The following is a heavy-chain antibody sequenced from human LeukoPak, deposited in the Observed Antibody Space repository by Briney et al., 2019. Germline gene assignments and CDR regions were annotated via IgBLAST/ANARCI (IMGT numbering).Heavy chain of an antibody. CDR3: AKPRPNWYFDL. Sequence: GGSLRLSCAASEFTFSIYSMSSVRQAPGKGLEWVANIRKDGSEDYYVDSVKGRFTISRDNAENSLYLQMNGLTAEDTAVYYCAKPRPNWYFDLWGRGTLVTVSS. CDR2: IRKDGSED. D-gene: IGHD1-14*01. J-gene: IGHJ2*01. CDR1: EFTFSIYS. V-gene: IGHV3-7*05.